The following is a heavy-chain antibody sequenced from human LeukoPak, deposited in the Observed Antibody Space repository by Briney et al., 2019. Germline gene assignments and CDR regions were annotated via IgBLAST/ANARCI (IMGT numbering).Heavy chain of an antibody. CDR1: GFTFSSYW. Sequence: GGSLRLSCAASGFTFSSYWMTWVRQGPGKGLEWVANIKPDGSLIYYVDSVKGRFTISRDNAKNSLYLQMNSLRAEDTAVYYRAKWELYSGFYYIDYWGQGTLATVSS. D-gene: IGHD1-26*01. CDR3: AKWELYSGFYYIDY. J-gene: IGHJ4*02. V-gene: IGHV3-7*01. CDR2: IKPDGSLI.